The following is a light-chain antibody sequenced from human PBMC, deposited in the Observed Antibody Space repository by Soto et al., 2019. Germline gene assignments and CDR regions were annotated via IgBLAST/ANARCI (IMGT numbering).Light chain of an antibody. Sequence: DIQMTQSPSTLSSSVGDRVTITCRASQSISSWLAWYQQKPGKAPRLLIYKASNLESGVPSRFSGSGSGTEFTLTISSLQPDDSATYYCQQYHDNWTFGQGTKVEIK. J-gene: IGKJ1*01. CDR1: QSISSW. CDR2: KAS. V-gene: IGKV1-5*03. CDR3: QQYHDNWT.